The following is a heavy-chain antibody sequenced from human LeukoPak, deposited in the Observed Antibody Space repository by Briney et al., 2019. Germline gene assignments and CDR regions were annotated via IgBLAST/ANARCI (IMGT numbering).Heavy chain of an antibody. CDR3: AKGSYNWNYGWFDP. Sequence: GGSLRLSCAASGFTFSSYGMHWVRQAPGKGLEWVAVISYDGSNKYYADSVKGRFTISRDNSKNTLFLQMNSLRAEDTALYYCAKGSYNWNYGWFDPWGQGTLVTVSS. CDR2: ISYDGSNK. D-gene: IGHD1-7*01. J-gene: IGHJ5*02. CDR1: GFTFSSYG. V-gene: IGHV3-30*18.